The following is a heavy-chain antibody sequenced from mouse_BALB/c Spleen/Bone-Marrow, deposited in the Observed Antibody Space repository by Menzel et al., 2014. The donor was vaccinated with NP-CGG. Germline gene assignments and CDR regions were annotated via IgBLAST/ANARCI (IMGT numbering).Heavy chain of an antibody. CDR2: INPSSGYT. CDR3: ARRYYGSTFDY. CDR1: GYTFTSYT. Sequence: VMLVESGAELARPGASVKMSCKASGYTFTSYTMHWVKQRPGQGLEWIGYINPSSGYTNYNQKFKDKATLTADKSSSTAYMRLSSLTSEDSAVYYCARRYYGSTFDYWGQGTTLTVSS. D-gene: IGHD1-1*01. J-gene: IGHJ2*01. V-gene: IGHV1-4*01.